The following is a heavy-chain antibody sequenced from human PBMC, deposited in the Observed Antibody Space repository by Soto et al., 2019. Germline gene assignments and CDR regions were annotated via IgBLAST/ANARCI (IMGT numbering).Heavy chain of an antibody. CDR2: ISYDGSNK. J-gene: IGHJ6*02. CDR3: ARGGIGGVVAAIGV. V-gene: IGHV3-30-3*01. Sequence: PGGSLRLSCAASGFTFSSYAMHWVRQAPGKGLEWVAVISYDGSNKYYADSVKGRFTISRDNSKNTLYLQMNSLGAEDTAVYYCARGGIGGVVAAIGVWGQGTTVTVSS. CDR1: GFTFSSYA. D-gene: IGHD2-15*01.